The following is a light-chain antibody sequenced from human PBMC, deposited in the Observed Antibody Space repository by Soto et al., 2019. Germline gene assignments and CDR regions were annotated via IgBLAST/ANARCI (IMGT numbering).Light chain of an antibody. CDR1: QSVSNNF. V-gene: IGKV3-20*01. CDR2: GAS. Sequence: EIVLTQSPGTRSLSPGERATLSCRASQSVSNNFLAWYQQKPGQAPRLLIYGASSRATGIPDKFSGSGSGTDFSLTISRLEPEDFAVYYCQQYGSSPVTFGQGTRLEIK. J-gene: IGKJ5*01. CDR3: QQYGSSPVT.